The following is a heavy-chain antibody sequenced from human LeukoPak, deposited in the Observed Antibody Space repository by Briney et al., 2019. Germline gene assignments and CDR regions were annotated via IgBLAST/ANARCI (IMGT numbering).Heavy chain of an antibody. J-gene: IGHJ4*02. CDR2: INPNSGGT. CDR3: AVPYDSSGYYYYDY. Sequence: GASVKVSCKASGYTFTGYYMHWVRQAPGQGLEWMGWINPNSGGTNYAQKFQGRVTMTRDTSISTAYMELSRLRSDDTAVYYCAVPYDSSGYYYYDYWGQGTLVTVSS. D-gene: IGHD3-22*01. CDR1: GYTFTGYY. V-gene: IGHV1-2*02.